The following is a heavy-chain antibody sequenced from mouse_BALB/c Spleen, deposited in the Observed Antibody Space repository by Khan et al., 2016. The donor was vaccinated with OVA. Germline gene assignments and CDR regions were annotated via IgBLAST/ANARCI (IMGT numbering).Heavy chain of an antibody. D-gene: IGHD1-2*01. CDR1: GFIFSSYG. Sequence: EVELVESGGDLVTPGGSLNLSCEASGFIFSSYGMSWLRQTPDKRLEWVATISNGGSYTYFPDSVKGRLTISRDNAENTLYQQLLSLKCEDTDMYYCARHRITTPKAGFAYWGQGTLVTVFA. J-gene: IGHJ3*01. V-gene: IGHV5-6*01. CDR3: ARHRITTPKAGFAY. CDR2: ISNGGSYT.